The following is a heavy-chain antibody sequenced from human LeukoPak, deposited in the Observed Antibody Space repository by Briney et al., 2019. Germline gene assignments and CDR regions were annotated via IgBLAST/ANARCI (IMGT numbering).Heavy chain of an antibody. J-gene: IGHJ4*02. D-gene: IGHD1-1*01. Sequence: PSETLSLTCTVSGGSISTYYWSWIRQPAGKGLEWIGRIYSSGGTNYNPSLRSRVTMSVDTSKNQFSLKLSSVTAADTAVYFCARDYNWTFDCWGQGTLVTVSS. V-gene: IGHV4-4*07. CDR1: GGSISTYY. CDR2: IYSSGGT. CDR3: ARDYNWTFDC.